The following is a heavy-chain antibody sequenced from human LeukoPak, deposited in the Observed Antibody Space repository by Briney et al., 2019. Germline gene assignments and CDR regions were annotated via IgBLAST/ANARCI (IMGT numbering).Heavy chain of an antibody. J-gene: IGHJ4*02. CDR1: GFTFSSYE. CDR3: ARGYCSGGSCSYPN. Sequence: PGGSLRLSCAASGFTFSSYELIWVRQAPGKGLEWVSYISSSGSTIYYADSVKGRFTISRDNAKNSLYLQMNSLRAEDTAVYYCARGYCSGGSCSYPNWGQGTLVTVSS. V-gene: IGHV3-48*03. D-gene: IGHD2-15*01. CDR2: ISSSGSTI.